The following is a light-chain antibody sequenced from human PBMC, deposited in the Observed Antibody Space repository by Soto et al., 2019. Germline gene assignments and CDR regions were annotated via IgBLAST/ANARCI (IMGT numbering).Light chain of an antibody. CDR3: QQSYSTPRFT. J-gene: IGKJ3*01. CDR2: AAS. CDR1: QSISSY. Sequence: DIQMTQSPSSLSASVGDRVTITCRASQSISSYLNWYQQKPGKAPQLLIYAASSLQSGVPSRCSGSGSGTYFPLTISSLQPEDFATYYCQQSYSTPRFTFGPGTKVDIK. V-gene: IGKV1-39*01.